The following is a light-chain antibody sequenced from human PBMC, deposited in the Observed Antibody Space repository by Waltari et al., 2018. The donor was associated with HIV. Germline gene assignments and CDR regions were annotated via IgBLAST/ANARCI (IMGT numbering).Light chain of an antibody. J-gene: IGKJ1*01. CDR1: QGIRND. Sequence: AVQMTQSPSSVSGSLGGRVTISCRASQGIRNDLSWVQMKPGGAPKLLIYASTILQTGVPPRFSGSASGTDFTLTISNLQSEDFATYFCLQDFEYPWTFGQGTTVE. CDR3: LQDFEYPWT. CDR2: AST. V-gene: IGKV1-6*02.